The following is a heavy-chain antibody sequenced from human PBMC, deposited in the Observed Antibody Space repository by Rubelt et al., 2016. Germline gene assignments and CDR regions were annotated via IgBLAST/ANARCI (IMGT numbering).Heavy chain of an antibody. Sequence: QVQLVQSGAEVKKPGASVKVSYKASGYTFIRYGITWVRQAPGQGLEWMGWISTYNGKTNYAQKFQGRVTMTTDTSTSTAYMELSVLSSDETAVYYCARDGKCLYVGDFIIDKDDYWGQGTLVTVSS. CDR3: ARDGKCLYVGDFIIDKDDY. D-gene: IGHD3-10*01. V-gene: IGHV1-18*01. CDR1: GYTFIRYG. CDR2: ISTYNGKT. J-gene: IGHJ4*02.